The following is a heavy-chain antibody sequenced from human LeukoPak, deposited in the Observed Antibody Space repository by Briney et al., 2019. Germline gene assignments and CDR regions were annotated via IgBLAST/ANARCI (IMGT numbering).Heavy chain of an antibody. CDR2: IKQDGSEK. Sequence: GGSLRLSCAGSGFTFSPYWMSWVRQAPGKGLEWVANIKQDGSEKYYVVSVKGRFAISRDNAKNSLYLQMNSLRAEDTAVYYCARDGDVSGYSDWGQGTPVTVSS. J-gene: IGHJ4*02. CDR3: ARDGDVSGYSD. D-gene: IGHD3-22*01. V-gene: IGHV3-7*01. CDR1: GFTFSPYW.